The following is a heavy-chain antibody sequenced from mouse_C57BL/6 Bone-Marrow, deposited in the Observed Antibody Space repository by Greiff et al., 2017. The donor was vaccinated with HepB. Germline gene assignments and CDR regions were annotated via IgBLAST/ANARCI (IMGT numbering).Heavy chain of an antibody. CDR1: GYTFTSYW. J-gene: IGHJ2*01. CDR3: ARRGGYDGGYYFDY. CDR2: IDPSDSET. V-gene: IGHV1-52*01. D-gene: IGHD2-2*01. Sequence: QVQLQQPGAELVRPGSSVKLSCKASGYTFTSYWMHWVKQRPIQGLEWIGNIDPSDSETHYNQKFKDKATLTIDKSSSTAYMQLSSLTSEDSAVYYCARRGGYDGGYYFDYWGQGTTLTVSS.